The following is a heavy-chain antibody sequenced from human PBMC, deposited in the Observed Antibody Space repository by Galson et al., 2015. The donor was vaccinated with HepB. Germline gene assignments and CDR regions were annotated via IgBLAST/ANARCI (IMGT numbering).Heavy chain of an antibody. Sequence: SLRLSCAASGFTFSSYAMSWVRQAPGKGLEWVSAISGSGGSTYYADSVKGRFTISRDNSKNTLYLQMNSLRAEDTAVYYCAKFLEVQLLPIPYGYGMDVWGQGTTVTVSS. D-gene: IGHD2-2*01. CDR3: AKFLEVQLLPIPYGYGMDV. J-gene: IGHJ6*02. V-gene: IGHV3-23*01. CDR1: GFTFSSYA. CDR2: ISGSGGST.